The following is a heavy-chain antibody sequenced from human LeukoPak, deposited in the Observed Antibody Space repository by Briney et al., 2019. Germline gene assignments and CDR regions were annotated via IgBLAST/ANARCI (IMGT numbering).Heavy chain of an antibody. CDR2: ISGGST. CDR3: AKVRDY. CDR1: EFRFDSYD. J-gene: IGHJ4*02. V-gene: IGHV3-23*01. Sequence: GGSLRISCAASEFRFDSYDVSWVRRAPGKGLEWVSTISGGSTYSADSVKGRFTISRDDLKSTVFLQMDSLRAEDTAVYYCAKVRDYWGQGTLVTVSS.